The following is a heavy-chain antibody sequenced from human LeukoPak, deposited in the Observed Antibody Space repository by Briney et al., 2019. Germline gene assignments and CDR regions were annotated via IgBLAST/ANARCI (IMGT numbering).Heavy chain of an antibody. D-gene: IGHD2-2*01. CDR3: ARERGAEDGVVVPAVRYYFDY. J-gene: IGHJ4*02. CDR1: GFTFSSYW. CDR2: IKQDGSEK. V-gene: IGHV3-7*01. Sequence: GGSLRLSCAASGFTFSSYWMSWVRQAPGKGLEWVANIKQDGSEKYYVDSVKGRFTISRDNAKNSLYLQMNSLRAEDTAVYYCARERGAEDGVVVPAVRYYFDYWGLGTLVTVSS.